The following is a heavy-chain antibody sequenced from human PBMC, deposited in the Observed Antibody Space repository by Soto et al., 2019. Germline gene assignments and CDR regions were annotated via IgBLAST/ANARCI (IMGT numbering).Heavy chain of an antibody. J-gene: IGHJ4*02. V-gene: IGHV4-34*01. CDR3: AREKPYSSSWYHDY. D-gene: IGHD6-13*01. CDR2: INHSGST. CDR1: GGSFSGYY. Sequence: PSDTLSLTCAVYGGSFSGYYWSWIRQPPGKGLEWIGEINHSGSTNYNPSLKSRVTISVDTSKNQFSLKLSSVTAADTAVYYCAREKPYSSSWYHDYWGQGTLVTVSS.